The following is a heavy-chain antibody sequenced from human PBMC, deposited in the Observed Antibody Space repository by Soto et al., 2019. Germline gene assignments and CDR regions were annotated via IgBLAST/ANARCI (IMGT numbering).Heavy chain of an antibody. V-gene: IGHV3-15*07. J-gene: IGHJ6*02. CDR1: GFTFSNAW. CDR3: TTASLWFGEYGMDV. D-gene: IGHD3-10*01. Sequence: GGSLRLSCAASGFTFSNAWMNWVRQAPGKGLEWVGRIKSKTDGGTTDYAAPVKGRFTISRDDSKNTLYLQMNSLKTEDTAVYYCTTASLWFGEYGMDVWGQGTTVTVSS. CDR2: IKSKTDGGTT.